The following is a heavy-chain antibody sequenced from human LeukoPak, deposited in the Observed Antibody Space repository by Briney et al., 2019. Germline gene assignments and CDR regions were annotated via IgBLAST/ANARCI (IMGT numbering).Heavy chain of an antibody. J-gene: IGHJ4*02. V-gene: IGHV4-39*01. D-gene: IGHD2-2*01. CDR2: VYYSGST. Sequence: PSETLSLICTVSGDSISSSSYHWGWIRQPPGKGLEWIGSVYYSGSTYYNPSLKSRVTISVDTSKNQFSLKVSSVTAADTAVYYCARPHCSSTTCYQSFDSWGQGTLVTVSS. CDR1: GDSISSSSYH. CDR3: ARPHCSSTTCYQSFDS.